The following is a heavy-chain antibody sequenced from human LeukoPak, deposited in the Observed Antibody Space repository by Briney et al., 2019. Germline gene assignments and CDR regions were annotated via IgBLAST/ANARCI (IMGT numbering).Heavy chain of an antibody. CDR1: GYTFTSYC. V-gene: IGHV1-46*01. D-gene: IGHD5-18*01. Sequence: ASVKVSCKASGYTFTSYCMHWVRQAPGQGLEWMGIINPSGGSTSYAQKFQGRVTMTRDTSTSTVYMELSSLRSEDTAVYYCAVGDTAMVPFDYWGQGTLVTVSS. CDR2: INPSGGST. J-gene: IGHJ4*02. CDR3: AVGDTAMVPFDY.